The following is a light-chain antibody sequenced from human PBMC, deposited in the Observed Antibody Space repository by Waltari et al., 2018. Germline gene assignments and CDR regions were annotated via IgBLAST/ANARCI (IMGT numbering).Light chain of an antibody. CDR3: QQSYSNPYT. CDR2: GAS. CDR1: QTIDDY. J-gene: IGKJ2*01. V-gene: IGKV1-39*01. Sequence: DIPMTQSPSSLSASVGDRVNITCRASQTIDDYLNWYQQKPGKAPKLLIYGASNLQSGVSSRFRGDGSGTHFTFTISNLQPEDFAVYYCQQSYSNPYTFGQGTKVEIK.